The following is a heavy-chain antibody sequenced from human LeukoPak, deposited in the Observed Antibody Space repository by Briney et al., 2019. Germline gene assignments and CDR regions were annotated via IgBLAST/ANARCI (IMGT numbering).Heavy chain of an antibody. Sequence: GGSLRLSCAASGFTFSSYAIHWVRQAPGKGLEWVAVISYDGSNTYYADSVKGRFTISRDNSKNTLYLQMNSLRAEDTAVYYCARVGGVSDAFDIWGQGTMVTVSS. CDR3: ARVGGVSDAFDI. V-gene: IGHV3-30-3*01. CDR1: GFTFSSYA. J-gene: IGHJ3*02. D-gene: IGHD2-8*02. CDR2: ISYDGSNT.